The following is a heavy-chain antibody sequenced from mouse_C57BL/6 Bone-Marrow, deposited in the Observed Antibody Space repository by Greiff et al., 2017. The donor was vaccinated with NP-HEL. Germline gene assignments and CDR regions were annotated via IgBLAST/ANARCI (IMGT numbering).Heavy chain of an antibody. V-gene: IGHV5-4*01. D-gene: IGHD1-1*01. J-gene: IGHJ2*01. Sequence: EVQLVESGGGLVKPGGSLKLSCAASGFTFSSYAMSWVRQTPEKRLEWVATISDGGSYTYYPDNVKGRFTISRDNAKNNLYLQMSHLKSEDTAMYYCAREVLFITTVGFDYWGQGTTLTVSS. CDR3: AREVLFITTVGFDY. CDR2: ISDGGSYT. CDR1: GFTFSSYA.